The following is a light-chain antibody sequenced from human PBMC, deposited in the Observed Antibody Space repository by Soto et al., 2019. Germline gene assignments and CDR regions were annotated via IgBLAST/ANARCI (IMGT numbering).Light chain of an antibody. CDR1: RTINTY. CDR2: GVS. Sequence: DIQMTQSPSSLSASVGDRVTITCRASRTINTYLNWYQHKPGKPPKLLIYGVSSLQGGVPSRFSGSGSGPDFSLTISSLQHEDFEPYYCQQTLTTQCTFGQGTKADIK. V-gene: IGKV1-39*01. CDR3: QQTLTTQCT. J-gene: IGKJ2*02.